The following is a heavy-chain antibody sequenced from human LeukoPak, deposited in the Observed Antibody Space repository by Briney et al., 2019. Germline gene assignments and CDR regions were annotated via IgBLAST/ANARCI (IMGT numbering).Heavy chain of an antibody. J-gene: IGHJ4*02. CDR1: GFTFDDYG. D-gene: IGHD6-19*01. CDR3: AKSRPTTNGWYNFDY. V-gene: IGHV3-20*04. Sequence: GGSLRLSCAASGFTFDDYGMSWVRQAPGKGVDWVSGSNWNGCSTGCADGVNGRFIISRDNAKNSLYLHMNSLRDEDMALYYCAKSRPTTNGWYNFDYWGQGILVTVSS. CDR2: SNWNGCST.